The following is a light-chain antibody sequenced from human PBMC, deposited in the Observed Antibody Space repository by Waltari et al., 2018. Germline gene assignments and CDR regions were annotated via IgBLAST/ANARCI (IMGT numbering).Light chain of an antibody. J-gene: IGLJ2*01. CDR3: QVWDGSSEHVV. CDR2: DDS. CDR1: NIGSKS. Sequence: SYVLTQPPSVSVAPGQTARITCGGNNIGSKSVHWYQQKLGQAPVLVVYDDSDRPSGIPERISGSNSGNTATLTISRVEAGDEADYFCQVWDGSSEHVVFGGGTKLTVL. V-gene: IGLV3-21*02.